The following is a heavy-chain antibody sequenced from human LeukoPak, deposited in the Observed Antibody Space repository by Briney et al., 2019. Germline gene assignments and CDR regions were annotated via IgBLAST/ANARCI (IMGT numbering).Heavy chain of an antibody. CDR3: ARGCTDSSEIVY. V-gene: IGHV4-34*01. CDR1: GGSFSGYS. CDR2: IYHSGST. J-gene: IGHJ4*02. Sequence: SETLSLTCAVYGGSFSGYSWSWIRQPPGKGLEWIGEIYHSGSTNYNPSLKSRVTISIDTSKKQFSLKLTSVTAEDTAVYYCARGCTDSSEIVYWGQGTLVTVSS. D-gene: IGHD6-6*01.